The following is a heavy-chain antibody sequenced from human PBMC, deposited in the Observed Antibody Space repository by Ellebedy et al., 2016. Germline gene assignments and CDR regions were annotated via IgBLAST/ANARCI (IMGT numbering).Heavy chain of an antibody. CDR2: IKSKTDGGTT. Sequence: GESLKISCAASGFTVSSNYMSWVRQAPGKGLEWVGRIKSKTDGGTTDYAAPVKGRFTISRDDSKNTLYLQMNSLKTEDTAVYYCTGGSYYDYWGQGTLVTVSS. CDR3: TGGSYYDY. V-gene: IGHV3-15*01. D-gene: IGHD3-16*01. CDR1: GFTVSSNY. J-gene: IGHJ4*02.